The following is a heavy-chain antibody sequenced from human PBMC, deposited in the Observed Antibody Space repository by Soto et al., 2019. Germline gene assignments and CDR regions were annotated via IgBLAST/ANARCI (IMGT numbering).Heavy chain of an antibody. CDR2: ISGSGGST. CDR3: AKDLRVPVVVAASPDAFDI. Sequence: GGSLRLSCAASGFTFSSYAMSWVRQAPGKGLEWVSAISGSGGSTYYADSVKGRFTISRDNSKNTLYLQMNSLRAEDTAVYYCAKDLRVPVVVAASPDAFDIWGQGTMVTVSS. J-gene: IGHJ3*02. V-gene: IGHV3-23*01. CDR1: GFTFSSYA. D-gene: IGHD2-15*01.